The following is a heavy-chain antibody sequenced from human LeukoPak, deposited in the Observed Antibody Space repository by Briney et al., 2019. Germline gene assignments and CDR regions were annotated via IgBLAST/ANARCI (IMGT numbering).Heavy chain of an antibody. CDR3: TSISLGANEDY. V-gene: IGHV3-7*03. CDR2: IRPDASDT. Sequence: GGSLRLSCAASGFTFRNNWMNWIRQAPGKGLEWVANIRPDASDTGYVDSVKGRFTISRDNAKNSVYLQTNSLRVDDTAVYYCTSISLGANEDYWGQGTRVTVSS. J-gene: IGHJ4*02. D-gene: IGHD1-26*01. CDR1: GFTFRNNW.